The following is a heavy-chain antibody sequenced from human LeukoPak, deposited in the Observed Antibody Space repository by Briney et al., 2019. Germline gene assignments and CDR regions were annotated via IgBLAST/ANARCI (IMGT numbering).Heavy chain of an antibody. CDR2: ISYSGRT. V-gene: IGHV4-59*02. Sequence: SETLSLTCTGSGGSVSRYYWSWIRQPPGKGLDGIGYISYSGRTNYNHSLKSRVTISVDPSKNPFSLRLSSVTAADPAVYSCARFQEATWKNYFDYWGQGTLVTVSS. CDR3: ARFQEATWKNYFDY. D-gene: IGHD5-12*01. CDR1: GGSVSRYY. J-gene: IGHJ4*02.